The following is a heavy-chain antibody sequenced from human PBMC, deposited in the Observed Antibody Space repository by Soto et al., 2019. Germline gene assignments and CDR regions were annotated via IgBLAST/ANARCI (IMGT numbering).Heavy chain of an antibody. CDR3: ARHLGYQLLEPHHYYYYYMDV. CDR2: IYYSGST. Sequence: QLQLQESGPGLVKPSETLSLTCTVSGGSISSSSYYWGWIRQPPGKGLEWIGSIYYSGSTYYNPSLKSRVTISVDTSKNQFSLKLSSVTAADTAVYYCARHLGYQLLEPHHYYYYYMDVWGKGTTVTVSS. V-gene: IGHV4-39*01. D-gene: IGHD2-2*01. CDR1: GGSISSSSYY. J-gene: IGHJ6*03.